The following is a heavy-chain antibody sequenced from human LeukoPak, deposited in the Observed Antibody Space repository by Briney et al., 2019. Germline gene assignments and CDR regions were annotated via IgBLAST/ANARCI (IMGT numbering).Heavy chain of an antibody. Sequence: GRSLRLSCAASGFTFSSYGMHWVRQAPGKGLEWVAVIWYDGSNKYYADSVKGRFTISRDNSKNTLYLQMNSLRAEDTAVYYCARLSEQGGVYDSSGYDIDYWGQGTLVTVSS. CDR3: ARLSEQGGVYDSSGYDIDY. CDR2: IWYDGSNK. D-gene: IGHD3-22*01. V-gene: IGHV3-33*01. CDR1: GFTFSSYG. J-gene: IGHJ4*02.